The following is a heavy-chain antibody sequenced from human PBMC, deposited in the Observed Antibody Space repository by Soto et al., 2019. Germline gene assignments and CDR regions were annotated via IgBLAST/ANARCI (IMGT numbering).Heavy chain of an antibody. Sequence: EVQLLESGGGLVQPGGSLRLSCAASGFTFSSYAMSWVRQAPGKGLEWVSAISGSGGSTYYADSVKGRFTISRDNSKNTLYRQMNSLRAEDTAVYYCAKAGSKYGDNREFDYWGQGTLVTVSS. J-gene: IGHJ4*02. CDR1: GFTFSSYA. V-gene: IGHV3-23*01. D-gene: IGHD4-17*01. CDR2: ISGSGGST. CDR3: AKAGSKYGDNREFDY.